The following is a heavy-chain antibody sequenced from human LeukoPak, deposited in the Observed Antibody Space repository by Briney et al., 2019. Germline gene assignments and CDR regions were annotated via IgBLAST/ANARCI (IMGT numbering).Heavy chain of an antibody. CDR2: VHDTGET. Sequence: PSETLSLTCTVSGGPISSFYWSWIRQPPGKGLEWIGYVHDTGETDYNSSLKSRLTISIDTSNNQFSLRMNSVTAADTAVYYCASLALADTSRYGEFDYWGQGTVVTVSS. CDR3: ASLALADTSRYGEFDY. J-gene: IGHJ4*02. CDR1: GGPISSFY. D-gene: IGHD3-22*01. V-gene: IGHV4-59*08.